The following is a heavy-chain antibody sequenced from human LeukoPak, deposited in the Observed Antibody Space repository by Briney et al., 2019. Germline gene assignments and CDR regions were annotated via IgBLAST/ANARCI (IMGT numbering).Heavy chain of an antibody. CDR1: TGSVSNSSYY. D-gene: IGHD3-10*01. CDR3: ARDRGATVGMDV. J-gene: IGHJ6*02. Sequence: SETLSLTCTVSTGSVSNSSYYWGWIRQPPGKGLDWIACIYYSGTSYYNPSLKSRVTISVDTSKNHFSLKLSSVTAADTAVYYCARDRGATVGMDVWGQGTTVTVSS. V-gene: IGHV4-39*07. CDR2: IYYSGTS.